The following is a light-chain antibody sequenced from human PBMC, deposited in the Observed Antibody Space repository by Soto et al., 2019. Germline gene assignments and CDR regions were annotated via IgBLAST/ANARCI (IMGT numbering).Light chain of an antibody. V-gene: IGKV1-39*01. CDR1: QIIVTD. CDR2: GAS. J-gene: IGKJ5*01. CDR3: QQTYSTPIT. Sequence: DVLVTQSPSSLSAPVGDRVTITCRASQIIVTDLSWYQQRPGKAPTLLIYGASTLQRGVPSRFSGSGSGTDFTLTFNSLQPEDSATYYCQQTYSTPITFGRGTRLEIK.